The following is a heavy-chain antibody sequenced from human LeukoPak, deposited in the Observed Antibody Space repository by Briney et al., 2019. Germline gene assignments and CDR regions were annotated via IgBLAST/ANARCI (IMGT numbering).Heavy chain of an antibody. V-gene: IGHV3-23*01. CDR3: AKGSYYDSSGSFYFDY. Sequence: GGSLRLSCAASVFTFSSYAMSWVRQAPGKGLEWVSGISGSGDNTYYADSVKGRFTISRDNSKNTLYVQVNSLGTEDTAAYYCAKGSYYDSSGSFYFDYWGQGTLVTVSS. CDR1: VFTFSSYA. D-gene: IGHD3-22*01. CDR2: ISGSGDNT. J-gene: IGHJ4*02.